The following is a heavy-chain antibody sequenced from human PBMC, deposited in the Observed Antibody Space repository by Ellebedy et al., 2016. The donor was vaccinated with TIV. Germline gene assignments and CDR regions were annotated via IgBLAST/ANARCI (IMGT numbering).Heavy chain of an antibody. CDR3: ARDFHCTSNNCYERPSLYYFDS. V-gene: IGHV1-18*01. J-gene: IGHJ4*02. D-gene: IGHD2-2*01. CDR1: GATFNTYA. CDR2: IGTYSGHT. Sequence: AASVKVSCKASGATFNTYAITWVRQAPGQGPEWMGWIGTYSGHTNYARKFQGRVTMTTDTFTSTAYMELRSLTSDDTAVYYCARDFHCTSNNCYERPSLYYFDSWGQGTLVTVSS.